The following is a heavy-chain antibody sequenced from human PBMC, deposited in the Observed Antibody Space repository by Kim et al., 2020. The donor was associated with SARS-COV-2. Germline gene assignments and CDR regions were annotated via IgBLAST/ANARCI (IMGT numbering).Heavy chain of an antibody. J-gene: IGHJ4*02. CDR3: AKDSGVVVPAAGDY. V-gene: IGHV3-23*01. D-gene: IGHD2-2*01. Sequence: AEPVKGRFTISGDNSKNTLYLQMNSLRAEDTAVYYCAKDSGVVVPAAGDYWGQGTLVTVSS.